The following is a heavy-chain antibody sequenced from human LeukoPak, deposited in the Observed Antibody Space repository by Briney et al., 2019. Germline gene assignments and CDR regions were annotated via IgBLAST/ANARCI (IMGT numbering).Heavy chain of an antibody. Sequence: GGSLRLSCAASGFTFSSYSMNWVRQAPGKGLEWVSSISSSSSYIYYADSVKGRLTISRGNAKNSLYLQMNSLRAEDTAVYYCAKDRSRSWSFDYWGQGTLVTVSS. CDR2: ISSSSSYI. D-gene: IGHD6-13*01. V-gene: IGHV3-21*01. CDR1: GFTFSSYS. CDR3: AKDRSRSWSFDY. J-gene: IGHJ4*02.